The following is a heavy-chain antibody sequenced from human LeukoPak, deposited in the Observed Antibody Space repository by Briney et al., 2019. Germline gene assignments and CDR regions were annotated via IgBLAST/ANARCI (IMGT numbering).Heavy chain of an antibody. CDR3: ARVSSGVYFDY. D-gene: IGHD2-15*01. J-gene: IGHJ4*02. CDR2: IYYSGST. Sequence: PSETLSLTCTVSGGAISGYYWSWIRQPPGKGLELIGDIYYSGSTNYNPSLKSRVTISVDTSKNQFSLKLSSVTAADTTVYYSARVSSGVYFDYWGQGTLVTVSS. V-gene: IGHV4-59*01. CDR1: GGAISGYY.